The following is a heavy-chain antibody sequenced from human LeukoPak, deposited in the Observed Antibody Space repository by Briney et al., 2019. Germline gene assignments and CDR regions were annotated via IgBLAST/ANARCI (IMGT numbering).Heavy chain of an antibody. J-gene: IGHJ2*01. CDR3: ARRQPTVTKAPHGWYFDL. D-gene: IGHD4-17*01. Sequence: GGSLRLSCAASGFTFSSYGMSWVRQAPGKGLEWVSAISDGGGSTYYADSVKGRFTISRDNSKNTLFLQMTSLRAEDTAVYYCARRQPTVTKAPHGWYFDLWGRGTLVTVSS. V-gene: IGHV3-23*01. CDR1: GFTFSSYG. CDR2: ISDGGGST.